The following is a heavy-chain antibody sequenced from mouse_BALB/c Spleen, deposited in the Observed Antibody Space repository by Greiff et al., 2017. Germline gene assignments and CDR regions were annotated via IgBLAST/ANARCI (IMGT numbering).Heavy chain of an antibody. J-gene: IGHJ4*01. CDR2: ISSGSSTI. V-gene: IGHV5-17*02. CDR3: ARSRGTYRLLGY. Sequence: EVKLVESGGGLVQPGGSRKLSCAASGFTFSSFGMHWVRQAPEKGLEWVAYISSGSSTIYYADTVKGRFTISRDNPKNTLFLQMTSLRSEDTAMYYCARSRGTYRLLGYWGQGTSVTVSS. CDR1: GFTFSSFG. D-gene: IGHD2-14*01.